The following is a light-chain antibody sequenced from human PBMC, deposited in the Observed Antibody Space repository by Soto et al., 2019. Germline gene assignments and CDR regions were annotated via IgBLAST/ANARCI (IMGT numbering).Light chain of an antibody. Sequence: QSVLTQPPSASGTPGQRVTISCSGSSSNIGSNPVNWYQQLPGTAPKLLIYTNNQRPPGVPDRFSGSKSGTSASLAISGLQPEDEADYYCAAWDYSLYGPVFGGGTKVTVL. J-gene: IGLJ2*01. CDR1: SSNIGSNP. V-gene: IGLV1-44*01. CDR2: TNN. CDR3: AAWDYSLYGPV.